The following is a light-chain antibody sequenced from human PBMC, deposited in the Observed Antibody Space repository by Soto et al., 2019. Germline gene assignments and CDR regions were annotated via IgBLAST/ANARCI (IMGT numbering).Light chain of an antibody. V-gene: IGKV3-20*01. CDR1: QSVSSSY. CDR3: QQYGSSPGLT. CDR2: GAS. Sequence: EIVLTQSPGTLSLSPGERATLSCRATQSVSSSYLAWYQQKPGQAPRLLIYGASSRATGIPDRFSGSGSGTDFTLTSNRLEPEDFAVYYCQQYGSSPGLTFGGGTKVEIK. J-gene: IGKJ4*01.